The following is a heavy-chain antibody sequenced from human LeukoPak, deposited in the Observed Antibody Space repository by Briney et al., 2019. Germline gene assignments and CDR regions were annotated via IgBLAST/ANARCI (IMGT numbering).Heavy chain of an antibody. V-gene: IGHV1-69*13. CDR3: ARKSSTSSSYYYYGMDV. CDR1: GGTFSSYA. Sequence: SVKVSCTASGGTFSSYAISWVRQAPGQGLEWMGGIIPIFGTANYAQKFQGRVTITADESTSTAYMELSSLRSEDTAVYYCARKSSTSSSYYYYGMDVWGQGTTVTVSS. CDR2: IIPIFGTA. J-gene: IGHJ6*02. D-gene: IGHD2-2*01.